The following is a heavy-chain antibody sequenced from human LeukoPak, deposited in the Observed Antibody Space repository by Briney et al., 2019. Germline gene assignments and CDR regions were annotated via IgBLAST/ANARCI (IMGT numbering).Heavy chain of an antibody. Sequence: ASVKVSCKACGYTFTGYYMHWFRQAPGQGLEWMGWINPNSGGTNYAQKFQGRVTMTEDTSTDTAYMELSSLRSEDTAVYYCATENAAGTPPFDYWGQGTLVTVSS. V-gene: IGHV1-2*02. D-gene: IGHD6-13*01. CDR3: ATENAAGTPPFDY. CDR1: GYTFTGYY. CDR2: INPNSGGT. J-gene: IGHJ4*02.